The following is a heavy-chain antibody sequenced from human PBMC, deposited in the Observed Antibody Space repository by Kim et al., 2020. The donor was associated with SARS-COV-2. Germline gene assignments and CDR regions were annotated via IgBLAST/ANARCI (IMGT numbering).Heavy chain of an antibody. CDR1: GFTFSSNN. Sequence: GGSLRLSCAASGFTFSSNNINWVRQAPGKGLEWVSSISSSGDYIYYAYSVKGRFTISRDNAKNSLYLQMNSLRAEDTAVYYCARARWTPNYYFDYWGQGTLVTVSS. D-gene: IGHD2-15*01. CDR3: ARARWTPNYYFDY. J-gene: IGHJ4*02. V-gene: IGHV3-21*01. CDR2: ISSSGDYI.